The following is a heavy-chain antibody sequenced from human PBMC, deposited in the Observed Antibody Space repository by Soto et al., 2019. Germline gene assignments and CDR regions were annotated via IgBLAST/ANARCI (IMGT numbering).Heavy chain of an antibody. J-gene: IGHJ4*02. D-gene: IGHD5-12*01. CDR3: ARGSGYDLDY. CDR2: IYYSGST. Sequence: PSETLSVTCPVGGGSISSYYWSWIRQPPGKGLEWIGYIYYSGSTNYNPSLKSRVTISVDTSKNQFSLKLSSVTAADTAVYYCARGSGYDLDYWGQGTLVTVSS. CDR1: GGSISSYY. V-gene: IGHV4-59*01.